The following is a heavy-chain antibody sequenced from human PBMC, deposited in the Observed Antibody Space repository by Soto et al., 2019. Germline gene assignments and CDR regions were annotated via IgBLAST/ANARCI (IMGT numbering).Heavy chain of an antibody. J-gene: IGHJ6*02. D-gene: IGHD3-22*01. Sequence: QVQLVQSGAEVKKPGSSVKVSCKASGGTFSSYAISWVRQAPGQGLEWMGGIIPIFGTANYAQKFQGRVTITADESTSTAYMELSSLRSEDTAVYYCARDEYYDSRDYYYYGMDVWGQGTTVTVSS. V-gene: IGHV1-69*01. CDR2: IIPIFGTA. CDR1: GGTFSSYA. CDR3: ARDEYYDSRDYYYYGMDV.